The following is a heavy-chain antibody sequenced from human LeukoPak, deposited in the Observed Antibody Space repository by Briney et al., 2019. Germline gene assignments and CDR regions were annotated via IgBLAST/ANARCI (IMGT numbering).Heavy chain of an antibody. CDR2: INGGGNT. CDR3: ARDPAEADC. J-gene: IGHJ4*02. V-gene: IGHV3-21*06. Sequence: TGGSLRLSCAASGFTFSSYWMSWVRQAPGKGLEWVSSINGGGNTFYADSVKGRFAISRDNAKNSLYLQMNGLRAEDTAVYYCARDPAEADCWGQGTLVTVSS. CDR1: GFTFSSYW.